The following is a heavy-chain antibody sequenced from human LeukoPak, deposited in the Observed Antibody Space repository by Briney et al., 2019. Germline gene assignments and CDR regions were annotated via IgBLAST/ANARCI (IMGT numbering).Heavy chain of an antibody. D-gene: IGHD3-22*01. J-gene: IGHJ4*02. CDR2: ITGSDDRT. CDR1: GFTFSGAD. Sequence: PGGSLRLSCAASGFTFSGADMTWVRQAPGKGLEWVSTITGSDDRTYYADSVKGRFTISRDYSKNTLRLQMSSLTVEDTAIYYCAKGPQVGSGCHPDFWGQGTLVTVSS. V-gene: IGHV3-23*01. CDR3: AKGPQVGSGCHPDF.